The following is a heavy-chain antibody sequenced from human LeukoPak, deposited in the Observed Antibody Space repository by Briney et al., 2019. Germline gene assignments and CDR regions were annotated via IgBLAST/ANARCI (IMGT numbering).Heavy chain of an antibody. CDR3: ARVHYDFWSGYSRKDDDAFDI. V-gene: IGHV3-21*01. Sequence: GGSLRLSCAASGFTFSSYSMNWVRQAPGKGLEWVSSISSSSSYIYYADSVKGRFTISRDNAKNSLYLQMNGLRAEDTAVYYCARVHYDFWSGYSRKDDDAFDIWGQGTMVTVSS. CDR1: GFTFSSYS. D-gene: IGHD3-3*01. J-gene: IGHJ3*02. CDR2: ISSSSSYI.